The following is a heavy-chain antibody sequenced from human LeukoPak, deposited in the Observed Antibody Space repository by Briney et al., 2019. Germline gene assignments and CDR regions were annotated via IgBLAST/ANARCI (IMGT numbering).Heavy chain of an antibody. CDR1: SGSFSGYY. J-gene: IGHJ3*02. Sequence: SETLSLTCAVYSGSFSGYYWSWIRQPPGKGLEWIGYIYYSGSTYYNPSLKSRVTISVDTSKNQFSLKLSSVTAADTAVYYCARDRDRRDSGFWSGYYTGLNAFDIWGQGTMVTVSS. CDR3: ARDRDRRDSGFWSGYYTGLNAFDI. CDR2: IYYSGST. D-gene: IGHD3-3*01. V-gene: IGHV4-30-4*08.